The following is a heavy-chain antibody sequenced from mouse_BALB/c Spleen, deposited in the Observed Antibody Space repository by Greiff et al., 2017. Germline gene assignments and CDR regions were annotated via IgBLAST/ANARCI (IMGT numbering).Heavy chain of an antibody. Sequence: DVMLVESGGGLVQPGGSMKLSCVASGFTFSNYWMNWVRQSPEKGLEWVAEIRLKSNNYATHYAESVKGRFTISRDDSKSSVYLQMNNLRAEDTGIYYCTSMILYWGQGTSVTVSS. V-gene: IGHV6-6*02. CDR2: IRLKSNNYAT. CDR1: GFTFSNYW. CDR3: TSMILY. D-gene: IGHD2-4*01. J-gene: IGHJ4*01.